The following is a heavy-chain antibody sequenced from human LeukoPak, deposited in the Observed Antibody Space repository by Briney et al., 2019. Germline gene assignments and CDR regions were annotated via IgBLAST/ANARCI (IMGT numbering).Heavy chain of an antibody. J-gene: IGHJ4*02. V-gene: IGHV3-7*04. D-gene: IGHD6-19*01. CDR2: IKQDGGEI. Sequence: GGSQRLSCAASGFIFSNYWMSWIRQAPGKGLEWVANIKQDGGEIYYLDSGKGRFTISRDNAKNSLYLQMNSLRAEDTAVYYCARGGWYYFDSWGQGTLVTVSS. CDR1: GFIFSNYW. CDR3: ARGGWYYFDS.